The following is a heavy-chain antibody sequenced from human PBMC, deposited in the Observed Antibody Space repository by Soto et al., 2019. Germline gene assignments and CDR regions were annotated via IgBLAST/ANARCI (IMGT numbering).Heavy chain of an antibody. V-gene: IGHV3-9*01. CDR2: ISWNSGNI. Sequence: PGESLKISCAASGFTFDDYAMHWVRQVLGKGLEWVSSISWNSGNIGYADSVKGRFTTSRDNAKNSLYLQMNSLRPEDTALYYCVRSKGGYSYGTPFDYWGQGTLVTVSS. CDR3: VRSKGGYSYGTPFDY. J-gene: IGHJ4*02. D-gene: IGHD5-18*01. CDR1: GFTFDDYA.